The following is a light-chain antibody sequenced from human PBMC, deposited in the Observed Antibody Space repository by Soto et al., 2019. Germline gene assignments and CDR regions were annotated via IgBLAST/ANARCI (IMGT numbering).Light chain of an antibody. Sequence: DIQMTQSPSSRPASVGDRVTIPCRASQSINSWLAWYQQKPGKAPKVLIYKASSLQSGVPSRFSGSGSGTDFILTISSLQPEDFATYYCLQDYSFPLTFGGGTKVDIK. CDR3: LQDYSFPLT. V-gene: IGKV1-5*03. J-gene: IGKJ4*01. CDR1: QSINSW. CDR2: KAS.